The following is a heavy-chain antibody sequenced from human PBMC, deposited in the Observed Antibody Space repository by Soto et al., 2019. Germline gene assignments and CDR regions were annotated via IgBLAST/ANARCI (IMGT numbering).Heavy chain of an antibody. D-gene: IGHD6-13*01. J-gene: IGHJ6*02. CDR1: GFTFTSSA. Sequence: SVKVSCKASGFTFTSSAVQWVRQARGQRLEWIGWIVVGSGNTNYAQKFQERVTITRDMSTSTAYMELSSLRSEDTAVYYCAAGGAAAGRGRFSYYYGMDVRGQGTTVTVSS. V-gene: IGHV1-58*01. CDR3: AAGGAAAGRGRFSYYYGMDV. CDR2: IVVGSGNT.